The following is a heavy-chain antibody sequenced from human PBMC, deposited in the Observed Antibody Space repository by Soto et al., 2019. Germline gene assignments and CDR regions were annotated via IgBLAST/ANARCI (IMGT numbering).Heavy chain of an antibody. J-gene: IGHJ4*02. CDR3: ARGAGYCANGVCDRFDL. D-gene: IGHD2-8*01. V-gene: IGHV3-21*06. CDR2: ITSSGSII. Sequence: GGSLRLSCAASGFSFSDYAMNWVRQAPGKGLEWLSSITSSGSIIYYADSVRGRFTTSRDNPENSLYLQVNSLRAEDTAVYYCARGAGYCANGVCDRFDLWGQGTLVTVSS. CDR1: GFSFSDYA.